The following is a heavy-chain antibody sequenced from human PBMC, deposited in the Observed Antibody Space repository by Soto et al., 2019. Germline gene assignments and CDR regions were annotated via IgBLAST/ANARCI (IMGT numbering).Heavy chain of an antibody. CDR3: VSLGESFGYRGSYSFDH. D-gene: IGHD3-16*01. CDR2: IGAFNGNT. CDR1: GYTFTDFG. Sequence: HVQLVQSGAEVKKPGASVKVSCKASGYTFTDFGIGWVRQAPGQGLEWVGWIGAFNGNTDYAQKFQGRVTMTADPPTGTANMELRSLRSDDTALYSCVSLGESFGYRGSYSFDHWGQGTLVTVSS. J-gene: IGHJ4*02. V-gene: IGHV1-18*01.